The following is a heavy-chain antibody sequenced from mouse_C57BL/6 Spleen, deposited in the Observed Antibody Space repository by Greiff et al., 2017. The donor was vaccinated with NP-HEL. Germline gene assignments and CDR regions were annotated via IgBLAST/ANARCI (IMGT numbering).Heavy chain of an antibody. V-gene: IGHV1-18*01. J-gene: IGHJ4*01. CDR3: ARHYGNPYYAMDY. Sequence: VQLQQSGPELVKPGASVKIPCKASGYTFTDYNMDWVKQSHGKSLEWIGDINPNNGGTIYNQKFKGKATLTVDKTSSTAYMELRSLTSEDTAVYYCARHYGNPYYAMDYWGQGTSVTVSS. CDR1: GYTFTDYN. D-gene: IGHD2-1*01. CDR2: INPNNGGT.